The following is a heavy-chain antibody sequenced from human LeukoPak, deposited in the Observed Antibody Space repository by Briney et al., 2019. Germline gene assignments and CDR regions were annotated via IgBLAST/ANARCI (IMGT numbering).Heavy chain of an antibody. J-gene: IGHJ3*02. D-gene: IGHD3-22*01. CDR2: IYTSGST. Sequence: PSETLSLTCTVSGGSISSYYWSWIRQPAGKGMEWIGRIYTSGSTNYNPSLKSRVTMSVDTSKNQFSLKLSSVTAADTAVYYCARARLDSSVYYYKIYVFDIGGKGKMVTVSS. V-gene: IGHV4-4*07. CDR1: GGSISSYY. CDR3: ARARLDSSVYYYKIYVFDI.